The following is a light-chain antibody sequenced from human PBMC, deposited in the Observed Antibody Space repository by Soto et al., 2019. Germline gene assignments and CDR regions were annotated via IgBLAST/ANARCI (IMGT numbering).Light chain of an antibody. Sequence: QPVLTQPPSVSGDPGQRVTISCTGSSSNIGAGYDVHWYQQLPGTAPKLLIYGNSNRPSGVPDRFSGSKSGTAASLAITGLQAEDDADYYCQSYDSSLSGYVVFGGGTKLTVL. J-gene: IGLJ2*01. CDR2: GNS. CDR1: SSNIGAGYD. V-gene: IGLV1-40*01. CDR3: QSYDSSLSGYVV.